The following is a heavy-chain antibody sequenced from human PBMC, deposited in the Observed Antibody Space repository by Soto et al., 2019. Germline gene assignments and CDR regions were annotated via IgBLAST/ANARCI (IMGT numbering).Heavy chain of an antibody. CDR1: GGSIYRSGYY. J-gene: IGHJ4*02. D-gene: IGHD2-15*01. CDR3: GKVLVDATGHTDSDS. CDR2: IDYNGVT. V-gene: IGHV4-39*01. Sequence: PSETLSLTCTVSGGSIYRSGYYWGWIRQPPGRGLEWIGNIDYNGVTYSNPSLKSRVTISRDTSKNPFSLKLTSVTAADTALYYCGKVLVDATGHTDSDSWGPGTLVTVSS.